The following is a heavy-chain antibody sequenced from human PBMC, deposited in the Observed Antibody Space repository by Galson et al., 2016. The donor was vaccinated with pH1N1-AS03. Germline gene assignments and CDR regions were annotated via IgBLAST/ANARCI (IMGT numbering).Heavy chain of an antibody. J-gene: IGHJ6*02. V-gene: IGHV3-21*01. CDR2: ISSSSTYI. Sequence: SLRLSCAASGFTFSGYTMSWVRQAPGKGLEWVSFISSSSTYIYYANSLTGRSTISRDNAKNSLDLQMNSLRVEDTAVYYCARDDSSSWDRYYYYGMDVWGQGTTVTVSS. CDR1: GFTFSGYT. CDR3: ARDDSSSWDRYYYYGMDV. D-gene: IGHD6-13*01.